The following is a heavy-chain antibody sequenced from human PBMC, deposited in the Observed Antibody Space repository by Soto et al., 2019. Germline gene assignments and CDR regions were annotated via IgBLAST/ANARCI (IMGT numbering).Heavy chain of an antibody. CDR2: INPSGGST. J-gene: IGHJ3*01. V-gene: IGHV1-46*01. CDR3: ARSRYGGNFRVGS. CDR1: GYTFTSYY. Sequence: QVQLVQSGAEVKKPGASVKVSCKASGYTFTSYYMHWVRQAPGQGLEWMGIINPSGGSTSYAQKFQGRVTMTRDTSTSTVYRELSSLRSEDTAVYYCARSRYGGNFRVGSWGQGTMVTVSS. D-gene: IGHD2-21*02.